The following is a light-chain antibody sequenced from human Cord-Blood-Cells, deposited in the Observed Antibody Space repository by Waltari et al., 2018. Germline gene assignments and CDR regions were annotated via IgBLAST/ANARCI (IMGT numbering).Light chain of an antibody. J-gene: IGKJ1*01. CDR1: QSISSW. CDR2: KAS. Sequence: DIQMTQSPSTLSASVGDRVTITCRASQSISSWLAWYQQKPGKAPKLLIYKASSLESGVPSRFSCSGSGTEFTLTISSLQPDDFATYDCQQYNSYSQTFGQGTKVEIK. V-gene: IGKV1-5*03. CDR3: QQYNSYSQT.